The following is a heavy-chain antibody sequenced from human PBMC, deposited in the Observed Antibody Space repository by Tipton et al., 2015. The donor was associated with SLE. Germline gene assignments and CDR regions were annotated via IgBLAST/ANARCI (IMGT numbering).Heavy chain of an antibody. Sequence: SLRLSCAVSGFSFSDYYMSWIRQAPGKGLEWVSSISSSGIYIDYADSVKGRFTISRDNSKNTLYLQMNSLRAGDTAVYYCAKHDWPYSSAWYVPGIDIWGQGTMVTVSS. D-gene: IGHD6-19*01. J-gene: IGHJ3*02. CDR3: AKHDWPYSSAWYVPGIDI. V-gene: IGHV3-11*03. CDR2: ISSSGIYI. CDR1: GFSFSDYY.